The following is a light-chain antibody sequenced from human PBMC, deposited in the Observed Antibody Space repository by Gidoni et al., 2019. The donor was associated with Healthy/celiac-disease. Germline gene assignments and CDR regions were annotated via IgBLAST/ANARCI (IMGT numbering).Light chain of an antibody. V-gene: IGLV1-40*01. CDR1: SSTSGAGYD. J-gene: IGLJ2*01. CDR2: GNS. Sequence: QSVLTQPPSVSGAPGQSVTISCTGSSSTSGAGYDVHWYQQLPGTAPKLLIYGNSNRPSGVPDRFSGSKSGTSASLAITGLQAEDEADYYCQSYDSSLSAVVFGGGTKLTV. CDR3: QSYDSSLSAVV.